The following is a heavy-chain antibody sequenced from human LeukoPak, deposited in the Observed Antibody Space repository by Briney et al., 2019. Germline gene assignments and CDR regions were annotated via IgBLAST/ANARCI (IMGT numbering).Heavy chain of an antibody. Sequence: GASVKVSCKASGYTFTNYDINWVRQATGQGLEWMGWMNPNSGNTGYAQKFQGRVTITRNTSISTAYMELGSLRSEDTAVYYCARAAWVDYSYYYMDVWGKGTTVTVSS. CDR3: ARAAWVDYSYYYMDV. V-gene: IGHV1-8*03. J-gene: IGHJ6*03. CDR2: MNPNSGNT. CDR1: GYTFTNYD. D-gene: IGHD2-15*01.